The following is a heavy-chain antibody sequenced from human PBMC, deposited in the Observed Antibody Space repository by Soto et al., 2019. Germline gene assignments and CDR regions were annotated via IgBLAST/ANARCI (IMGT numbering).Heavy chain of an antibody. J-gene: IGHJ3*02. CDR2: IKQDGSEK. V-gene: IGHV3-7*01. CDR3: ARDPSPGLDAFDI. Sequence: GGSLRLSCAASGFTFSSYWMSWVRQAPGKGLEWVANIKQDGSEKYYVDSVKGRFTISRDNAKNSLYLQMNSLRAEDTAVYYCARDPSPGLDAFDIWGQGTMVTVSS. CDR1: GFTFSSYW. D-gene: IGHD6-6*01.